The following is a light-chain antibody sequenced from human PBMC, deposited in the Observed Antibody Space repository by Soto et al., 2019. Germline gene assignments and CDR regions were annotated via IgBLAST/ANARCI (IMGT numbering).Light chain of an antibody. CDR2: DTS. CDR1: QSVSSN. V-gene: IGKV3D-11*02. CDR3: QQRLSWPIT. J-gene: IGKJ5*01. Sequence: IGLWQSAGTLSLSTGERATLSCRASQSVSSNLAWYQQKPGQAPRLLIFDTSNRATGIPARFSGSGAGTDYTLSISSLEPEDFAVYYCQQRLSWPITFGQGTLLEIK.